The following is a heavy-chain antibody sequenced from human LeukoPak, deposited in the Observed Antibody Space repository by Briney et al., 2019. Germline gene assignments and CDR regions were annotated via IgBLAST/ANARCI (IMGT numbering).Heavy chain of an antibody. CDR2: INSDGSDT. Sequence: GGSLRLSCAASGFTFSSYLMHWVRQAPGKGLVWVSRINSDGSDTVYADSVKGRFSISRDNAKNTLHLQMNSLRAEDTAVYYCARGSSFGYWGQGTLVTVSS. CDR3: ARGSSFGY. J-gene: IGHJ4*02. V-gene: IGHV3-74*01. CDR1: GFTFSSYL. D-gene: IGHD3-10*01.